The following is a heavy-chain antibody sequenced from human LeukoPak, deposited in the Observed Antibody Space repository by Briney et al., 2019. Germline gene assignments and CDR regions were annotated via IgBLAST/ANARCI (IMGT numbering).Heavy chain of an antibody. J-gene: IGHJ4*02. CDR2: IYTSGST. CDR1: GGSISSYY. V-gene: IGHV4-4*07. Sequence: SETLSLTCTVSGGSISSYYWSWIRQPAGKGLEWIGRIYTSGSTNYNPSLKSRITISVDKSKNQFSLKLSSVTAADTAVYYCARDLAYYDSSGYYSVRYFDYWGQGTLVTVSS. D-gene: IGHD3-22*01. CDR3: ARDLAYYDSSGYYSVRYFDY.